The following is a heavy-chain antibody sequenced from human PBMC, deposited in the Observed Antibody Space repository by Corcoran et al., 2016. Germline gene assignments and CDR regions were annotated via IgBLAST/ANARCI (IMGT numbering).Heavy chain of an antibody. CDR1: GYTFTGYY. CDR3: ATAPAAPDSKLYYGMDV. V-gene: IGHV1-2*02. D-gene: IGHD2-2*01. J-gene: IGHJ6*02. CDR2: INPNSGGT. Sequence: QVQLVQSGAEVKKPGASVKVSCKASGYTFTGYYMHWVRQAPGQGLEWMGWINPNSGGTNYAQKFQGRVTMTRDTSISTAYMELRRRSSEDTAVYYCATAPAAPDSKLYYGMDVWGQGTTVTVSS.